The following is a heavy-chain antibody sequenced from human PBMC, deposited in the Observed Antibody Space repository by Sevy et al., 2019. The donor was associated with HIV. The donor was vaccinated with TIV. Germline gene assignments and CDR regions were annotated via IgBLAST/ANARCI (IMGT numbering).Heavy chain of an antibody. V-gene: IGHV3-23*01. CDR3: AKNLFYDSSGYSGLDY. Sequence: GGSLRLSCAASGFTFSNYAMSWVRQAPGQGLEWLSTISGSGRTTYYPDSVRGRFTISRDNSMNTLYAQMNSLRAEDTAVYYCAKNLFYDSSGYSGLDYWGQGTLVTVSS. CDR1: GFTFSNYA. CDR2: ISGSGRTT. D-gene: IGHD3-22*01. J-gene: IGHJ4*02.